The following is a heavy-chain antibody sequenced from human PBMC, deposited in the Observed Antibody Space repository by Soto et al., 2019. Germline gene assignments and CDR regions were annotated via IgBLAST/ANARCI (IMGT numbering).Heavy chain of an antibody. CDR1: GASISNINW. CDR3: ARSPGTWRLDF. CDR2: VYHSGAT. V-gene: IGHV4-4*02. Sequence: QVHLQESGPGLVEPSGALSLTCGVSGASISNINWLSWVRQPPGKGLEWIGEVYHSGATNYNPSPASRVTISVDQSKNQVSLRVTSVTAADTAIYYCARSPGTWRLDFWGQGTLVAVSS. D-gene: IGHD2-15*01. J-gene: IGHJ4*02.